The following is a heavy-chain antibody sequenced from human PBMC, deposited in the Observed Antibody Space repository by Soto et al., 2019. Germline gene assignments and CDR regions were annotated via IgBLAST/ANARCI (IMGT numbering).Heavy chain of an antibody. Sequence: GGSLRLSCAASGFTFSSYAMHWVRQAPGKGLEWVAVISYDGSNKYYAGSVKGRFTISRDNSKNTLYLQMNSLRAEDTAVYYCARDSGGMDVWGQGTTVTVSS. CDR3: ARDSGGMDV. CDR2: ISYDGSNK. D-gene: IGHD2-15*01. J-gene: IGHJ6*02. CDR1: GFTFSSYA. V-gene: IGHV3-30-3*01.